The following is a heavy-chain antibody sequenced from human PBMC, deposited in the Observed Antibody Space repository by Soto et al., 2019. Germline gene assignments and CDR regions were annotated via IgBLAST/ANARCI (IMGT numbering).Heavy chain of an antibody. J-gene: IGHJ3*02. CDR3: ARSLQQWLDDAFDI. CDR2: IYYSGST. Sequence: PSETLSLTCTVSGGSISSYYWGWIRQPPGKGLEWIGYIYYSGSTNNNPSLKSRVTISVDTSKNQFSLKLSSVTAADTAVYYCARSLQQWLDDAFDIWGQGTMVTVSS. V-gene: IGHV4-59*01. CDR1: GGSISSYY. D-gene: IGHD6-19*01.